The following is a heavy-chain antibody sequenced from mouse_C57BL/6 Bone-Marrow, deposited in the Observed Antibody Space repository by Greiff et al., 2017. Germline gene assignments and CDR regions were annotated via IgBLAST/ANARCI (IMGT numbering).Heavy chain of an antibody. CDR2: IYAGSGST. J-gene: IGHJ3*01. D-gene: IGHD2-1*01. V-gene: IGHV1-55*01. CDR3: VRLWYLPWFAY. Sequence: VKLQQPGAALVKPGASVKMSCKASGYTFTSYWIIWVKQRPGQGLEWIGAIYAGSGSTNYNEKFKSKATLTVDTSSSTAYMQLSSLTSEDSAVYYCVRLWYLPWFAYWGQGTLVTVSA. CDR1: GYTFTSYW.